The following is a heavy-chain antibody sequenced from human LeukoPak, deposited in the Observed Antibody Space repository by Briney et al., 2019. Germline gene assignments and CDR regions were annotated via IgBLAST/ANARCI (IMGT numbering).Heavy chain of an antibody. CDR2: IYHSGST. CDR3: ARASRGSSSGRDNWFDP. V-gene: IGHV4-30-2*01. D-gene: IGHD6-6*01. J-gene: IGHJ5*02. Sequence: SQTLSLTCTVSGGSISSGGYYWSWIRQPPGKGLEWIGYIYHSGSTYYNPSLKSRVTISVDRSKNQFSLKLSSVTAADTAVYYCARASRGSSSGRDNWFDPWGQGTLVTVSS. CDR1: GGSISSGGYY.